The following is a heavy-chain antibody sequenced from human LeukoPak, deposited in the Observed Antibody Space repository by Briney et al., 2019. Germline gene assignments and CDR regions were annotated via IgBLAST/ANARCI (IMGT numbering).Heavy chain of an antibody. J-gene: IGHJ5*02. CDR2: ISAYNGNT. V-gene: IGHV1-18*01. D-gene: IGHD3-10*01. CDR3: ARSKMVRGVITGNWFDP. CDR1: GYTFTSYG. Sequence: ASVKVSCKASGYTFTSYGISWVRQAPGQGLEWMGWISAYNGNTNYAQKLQGRVTMTTDTSTSTAYMELRSLRSDDTAVYYCARSKMVRGVITGNWFDPWGQGTLVTVSS.